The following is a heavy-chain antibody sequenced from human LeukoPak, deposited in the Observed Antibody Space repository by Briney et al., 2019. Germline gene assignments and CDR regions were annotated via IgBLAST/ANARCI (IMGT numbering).Heavy chain of an antibody. J-gene: IGHJ4*02. V-gene: IGHV4-59*08. CDR3: ARRNYGDYDHYFDY. D-gene: IGHD4-17*01. CDR1: GGSISSYY. Sequence: SETLSLTCTVSGGSISSYYWSWIRQPPGKGLEWIGCIYYSGSTNYNPSLKSRVTISGGTSRNQFSLRLSSVTAADTAVYFCARRNYGDYDHYFDYWGQGILVTVSS. CDR2: IYYSGST.